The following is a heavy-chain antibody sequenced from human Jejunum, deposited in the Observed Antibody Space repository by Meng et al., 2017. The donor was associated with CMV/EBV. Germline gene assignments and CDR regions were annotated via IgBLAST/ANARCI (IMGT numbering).Heavy chain of an antibody. Sequence: CAASGLTFSTYAVTWVRQAPGKGLEWVSYISSGSAIIYYADSVKGRFTISRDNAKSSLYLQMNSLRAEDTALYYCARAGWAAIGYWGQGTGVTVSS. CDR2: ISSGSAII. CDR3: ARAGWAAIGY. V-gene: IGHV3-48*04. CDR1: GLTFSTYA. J-gene: IGHJ4*02. D-gene: IGHD2-2*01.